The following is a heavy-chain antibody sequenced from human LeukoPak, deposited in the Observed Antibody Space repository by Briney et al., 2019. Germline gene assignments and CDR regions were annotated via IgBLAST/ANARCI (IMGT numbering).Heavy chain of an antibody. D-gene: IGHD5-18*01. CDR1: GYTFSSYV. J-gene: IGHJ4*02. CDR2: IDTNTGNP. Sequence: GASVKVPCKASGYTFSSYVMSWVRQAPGQGLEWMGWIDTNTGNPTYAQGFTGRFVFSLDTSVSTAYLQITSLKAEDTAVYYCARLYNNYGYSTIAYWGQGTLVTVSS. V-gene: IGHV7-4-1*02. CDR3: ARLYNNYGYSTIAY.